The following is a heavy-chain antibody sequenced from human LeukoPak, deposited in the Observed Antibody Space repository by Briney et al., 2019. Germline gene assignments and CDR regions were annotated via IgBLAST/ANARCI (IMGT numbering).Heavy chain of an antibody. V-gene: IGHV1-69*05. J-gene: IGHJ4*02. CDR1: GCTFSSYT. Sequence: GSSVKVSCKASGCTFSSYTISWVRQAPGQELEWMGRIIPIFGTANYAQKFQGRVTITTDESTSTAYMELSSLRSEDTAVYYCAREPYGSGSQPVDYWGQGTLVTVSS. D-gene: IGHD3-10*01. CDR2: IIPIFGTA. CDR3: AREPYGSGSQPVDY.